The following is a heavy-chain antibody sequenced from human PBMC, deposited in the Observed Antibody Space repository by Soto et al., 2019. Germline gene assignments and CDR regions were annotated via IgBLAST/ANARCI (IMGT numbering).Heavy chain of an antibody. V-gene: IGHV3-23*01. Sequence: GSLRLSCAASGXPFSNYAMRWVRQAPGKGLELVSPISGNGDHTYYADSVKGRFTFSRDKSKNRLYMQMNSLKADDPAIYYCAKRIKNSSGWYADHWGQGTLGTVSS. J-gene: IGHJ4*02. CDR1: GXPFSNYA. D-gene: IGHD6-19*01. CDR3: AKRIKNSSGWYADH. CDR2: ISGNGDHT.